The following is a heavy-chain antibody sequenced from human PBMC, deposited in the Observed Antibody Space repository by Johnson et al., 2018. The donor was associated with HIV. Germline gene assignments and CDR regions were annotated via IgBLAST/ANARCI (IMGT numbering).Heavy chain of an antibody. V-gene: IGHV3-13*01. Sequence: VHLVESGGGLVQPGGSLRLSCPASRFTFSSNDMHWVRQATGKGLEWVSTIRPGGDTHYSGSVKGRFTTSTDNSTNNLSLQMKSLRAEDTAVYYCAKDLGITVAGRGGLDAFDIWGQGTMVTVSS. J-gene: IGHJ3*02. CDR2: IRPGGDT. CDR3: AKDLGITVAGRGGLDAFDI. D-gene: IGHD6-19*01. CDR1: RFTFSSND.